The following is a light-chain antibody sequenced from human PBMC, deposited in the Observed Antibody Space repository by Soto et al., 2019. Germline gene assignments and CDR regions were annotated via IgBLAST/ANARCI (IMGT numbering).Light chain of an antibody. CDR2: DAS. CDR1: RSIGSW. J-gene: IGKJ2*01. V-gene: IGKV1-5*01. Sequence: DIQMTQSPSTLSESVGDRVTITCRASRSIGSWLAWYQQKPGKAPNLLIYDASSLKSGVPSRFSGIGSGTEFSLSICSLQPDDFATYYCQQYNSYSFGQGTKVDIK. CDR3: QQYNSYS.